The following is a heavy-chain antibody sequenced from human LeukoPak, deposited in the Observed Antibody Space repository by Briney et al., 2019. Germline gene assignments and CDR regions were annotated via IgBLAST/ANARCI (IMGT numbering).Heavy chain of an antibody. CDR1: GFTFSTYS. Sequence: GGALRLSCAASGFTFSTYSMNWVRQAPGKGLEGVSSIRSGSSYIYYADSVKGRFTISRDDAKNSLYLQMNSLRAEDTAVYYCARYCSSSRCLYYYHMDVWGKGTTVTVSS. V-gene: IGHV3-21*01. CDR3: ARYCSSSRCLYYYHMDV. J-gene: IGHJ6*03. CDR2: IRSGSSYI. D-gene: IGHD2-2*01.